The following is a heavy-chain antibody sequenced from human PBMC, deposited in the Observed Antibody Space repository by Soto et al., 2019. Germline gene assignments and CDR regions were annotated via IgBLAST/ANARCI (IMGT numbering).Heavy chain of an antibody. V-gene: IGHV1-69*13. Sequence: ASVKVSCKASGGTFSSYAISWVRQAPGQGLEWMGGIIPIFGTANYAQKFQGRVTITADESTSTAYMELSSLRSEDTAVYYCARGPPSYSSGWYRSLDYWGQGTLVTVSS. CDR2: IIPIFGTA. CDR3: ARGPPSYSSGWYRSLDY. D-gene: IGHD6-19*01. CDR1: GGTFSSYA. J-gene: IGHJ4*02.